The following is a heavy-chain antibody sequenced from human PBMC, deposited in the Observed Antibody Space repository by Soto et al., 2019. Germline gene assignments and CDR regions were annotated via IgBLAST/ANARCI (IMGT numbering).Heavy chain of an antibody. Sequence: GGSLRLSCAASGFTFSSYAMSWVRQAPGKGLEWVSAISGSGGSTYYADSVKGRFTISRDNSKNTLYLQMNSLRAEDTAVYYCVKNGFNLWFGEFFLRAQRTPVTGSS. CDR1: GFTFSSYA. CDR2: ISGSGGST. D-gene: IGHD3-10*01. CDR3: VKNGFNLWFGEFFL. J-gene: IGHJ4*02. V-gene: IGHV3-23*01.